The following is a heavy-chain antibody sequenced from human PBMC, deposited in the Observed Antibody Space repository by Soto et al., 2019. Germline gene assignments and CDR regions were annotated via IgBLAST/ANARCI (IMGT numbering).Heavy chain of an antibody. V-gene: IGHV1-69*01. J-gene: IGHJ3*02. Sequence: QVQLVQSGAEVKKPGASVKVSCKASGGTFSSYAISWVRQAPGQGLEWMGGIIPIFGTANYAQKFQGRVTITADESTSRAYMELRSLSSEDTAAYYFARDMSGLWPPKEGAFDIWGQGTMVTASS. D-gene: IGHD5-18*01. CDR3: ARDMSGLWPPKEGAFDI. CDR1: GGTFSSYA. CDR2: IIPIFGTA.